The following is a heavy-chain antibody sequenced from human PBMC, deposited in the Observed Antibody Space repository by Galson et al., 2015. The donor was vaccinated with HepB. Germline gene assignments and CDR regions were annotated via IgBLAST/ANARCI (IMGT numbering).Heavy chain of an antibody. V-gene: IGHV3-7*03. J-gene: IGHJ5*02. D-gene: IGHD3-3*01. CDR1: GFTFSSYW. Sequence: SLRLSCAASGFTFSSYWMSWVRQAPGKGLEWVANIKQDGSEKYYVDPVKGRFTISRDNAKNSLYLQMNSLRAEDTAVYYCARAVTIFGVVIGVDPWGQGTLVTVSS. CDR2: IKQDGSEK. CDR3: ARAVTIFGVVIGVDP.